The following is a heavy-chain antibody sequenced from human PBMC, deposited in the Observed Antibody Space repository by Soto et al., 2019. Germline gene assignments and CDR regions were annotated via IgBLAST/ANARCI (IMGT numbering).Heavy chain of an antibody. J-gene: IGHJ6*02. V-gene: IGHV1-69*06. CDR3: AGGCTGGSCYEHYYYGMDV. CDR2: IIPIFGTA. Sequence: SAQASTWYTSGTFRSSAYNWVRQPPAQGHGWMGGIIPIFGTANYAQKFQGRVTITADKSTSTAYMELSSLRSADTAVYYCAGGCTGGSCYEHYYYGMDVWGQGTKVTVSS. CDR1: SGTFRSSA. D-gene: IGHD2-15*01.